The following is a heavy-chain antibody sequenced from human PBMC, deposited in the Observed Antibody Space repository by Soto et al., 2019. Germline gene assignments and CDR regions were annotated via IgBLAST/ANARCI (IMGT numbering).Heavy chain of an antibody. V-gene: IGHV4-31*03. CDR1: GGPINNGAYY. D-gene: IGHD3-16*02. J-gene: IGHJ5*02. CDR2: IYDSGST. CDR3: AGSPYFWVSYRPTCFDP. Sequence: PSETLSLTCTVSGGPINNGAYYWSWIRQHPGKGLEFIGYIYDSGSTYYNPSLNSRVTISVDTSRNQFSLKLSPVTAADTAVYYCAGSPYFWVSYRPTCFDPRGPGPLLTGSS.